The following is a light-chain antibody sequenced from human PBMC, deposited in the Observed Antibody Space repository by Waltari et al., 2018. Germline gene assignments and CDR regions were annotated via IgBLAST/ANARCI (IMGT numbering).Light chain of an antibody. J-gene: IGKJ2*01. CDR1: KSIGNN. Sequence: ETIMTQSPAILSVSPGATATLSCRASKSIGNNLAWYQQTPGQAPRLLIYVASSRGTGIPARFFGAGSGTDFTLTISSLQSEDFAVYYCQQYNEWPYTFGQGTKVDLK. CDR2: VAS. CDR3: QQYNEWPYT. V-gene: IGKV3-15*01.